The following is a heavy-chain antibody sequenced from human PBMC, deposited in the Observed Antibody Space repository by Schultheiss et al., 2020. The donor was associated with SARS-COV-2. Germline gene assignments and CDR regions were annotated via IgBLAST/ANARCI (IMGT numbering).Heavy chain of an antibody. V-gene: IGHV3-53*01. CDR3: ARGALRDRPSSDSYYNAFDI. J-gene: IGHJ3*02. CDR2: IYRGGTT. D-gene: IGHD4-11*01. CDR1: GFTFSDYY. Sequence: GGSLRLSCAASGFTFSDYYMSWIRQAPGKGLEWVSVIYRGGTTYYAESVKGRFTISRDNSKNTLYLQMNSLRADDTAVYYCARGALRDRPSSDSYYNAFDIWGQGTVVTVSS.